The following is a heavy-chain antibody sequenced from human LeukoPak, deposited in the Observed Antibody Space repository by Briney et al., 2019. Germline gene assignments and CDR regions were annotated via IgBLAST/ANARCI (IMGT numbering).Heavy chain of an antibody. CDR1: GFSFSNYW. V-gene: IGHV3-74*01. J-gene: IGHJ4*02. CDR2: INTDGTST. Sequence: GGSLRLSCAASGFSFSNYWMHWVRQTPGKGLVRVSRINTDGTSTSYADSVKGRFTISRDNAKNTLYLQVNSLRAEDTALYFCARSGSGDVDYWGQGTLVTVSS. D-gene: IGHD6-25*01. CDR3: ARSGSGDVDY.